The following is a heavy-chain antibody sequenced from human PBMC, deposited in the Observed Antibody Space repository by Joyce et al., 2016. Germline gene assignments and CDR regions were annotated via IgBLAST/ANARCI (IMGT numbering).Heavy chain of an antibody. D-gene: IGHD4-17*01. CDR3: AKKGGTTADFDY. CDR2: ISGSGGDT. V-gene: IGHV3-23*01. CDR1: GFTFSNFA. Sequence: EVQLLESGGDLVQPGGSLRLSCAASGFTFSNFAMTWVRQAPGKGLGGVSVISGSGGDTSYAESVKGRFTISRDNSKNTLYLQMNNLRVEDTALYYCAKKGGTTADFDYWGQGTLVTVSS. J-gene: IGHJ4*02.